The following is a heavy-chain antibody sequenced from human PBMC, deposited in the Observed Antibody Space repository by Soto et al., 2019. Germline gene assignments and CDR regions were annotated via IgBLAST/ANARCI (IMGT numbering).Heavy chain of an antibody. CDR3: AKSGSSGWYGWFGP. D-gene: IGHD6-19*01. CDR2: IYWNDDK. J-gene: IGHJ5*02. CDR1: GFSLRTSGVG. V-gene: IGHV2-5*01. Sequence: QITLKESGPTLVKPTQTLTLTCIFSGFSLRTSGVGVGWIRQPPGKALEWLGFIYWNDDKRYSPSLKSRLTITSDTSKNQVVLTMTNMDPVDTAIYYCAKSGSSGWYGWFGPWGQGTLVTVSS.